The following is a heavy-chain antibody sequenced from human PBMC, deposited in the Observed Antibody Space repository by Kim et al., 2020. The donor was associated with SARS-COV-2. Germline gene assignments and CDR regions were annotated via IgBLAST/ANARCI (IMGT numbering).Heavy chain of an antibody. CDR3: VGYSSSRYYFDY. V-gene: IGHV4-30-4*01. Sequence: SETLSLTCTVSGGSISSGDYYWSWIRQPPGKGLEWIGYIYYSGSTYYNPSLKSRVTISVDTSKNQFSLKLSSVTAADTAVYYCVGYSSSRYYFDYWGQGTLVTVSS. CDR2: IYYSGST. CDR1: GGSISSGDYY. J-gene: IGHJ4*02. D-gene: IGHD6-6*01.